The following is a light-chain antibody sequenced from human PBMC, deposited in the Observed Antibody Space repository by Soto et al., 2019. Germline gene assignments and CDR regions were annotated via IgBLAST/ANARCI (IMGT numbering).Light chain of an antibody. V-gene: IGLV2-14*01. Sequence: QSVLTQPASVSGSPGQSITISGTGTSSDVGGYNLVSWYQQYPDKAPKLMIFDVNTRPSGVSNRFSGSKSGNTASLTISGLQAEDEADYYCSSYKSSSTLPYVFGTGTKVTVL. J-gene: IGLJ1*01. CDR3: SSYKSSSTLPYV. CDR2: DVN. CDR1: SSDVGGYNL.